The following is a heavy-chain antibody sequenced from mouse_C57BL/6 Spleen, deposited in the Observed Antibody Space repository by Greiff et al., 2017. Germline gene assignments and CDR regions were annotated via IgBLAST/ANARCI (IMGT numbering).Heavy chain of an antibody. CDR2: IYPGDGDT. CDR3: ARWDGSSDFDY. Sequence: QVQLQQSGPELVKPGASVKISCKASGYAFSSSWMNWVKQRPGKGLEWIGRIYPGDGDTNYNGKFKGKATLTADKSSSTAYMQLSSLTSEDSAVYFCARWDGSSDFDYWGQGTTLTVSS. J-gene: IGHJ2*01. CDR1: GYAFSSSW. D-gene: IGHD1-1*01. V-gene: IGHV1-82*01.